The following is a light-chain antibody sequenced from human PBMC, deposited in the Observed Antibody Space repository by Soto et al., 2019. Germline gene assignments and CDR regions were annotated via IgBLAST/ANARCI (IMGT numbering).Light chain of an antibody. CDR2: EVS. Sequence: QSVLTQPASVSGSPGQSITISCTGTSSDVGGYNYVSWYQQHPGKAPKLMIYEVSNRPSEVSNRFSGSKSGNTASLTISGLQAEDEADYYCSSYTSSSTLCVFGTGTKGTVL. CDR3: SSYTSSSTLCV. V-gene: IGLV2-14*01. J-gene: IGLJ1*01. CDR1: SSDVGGYNY.